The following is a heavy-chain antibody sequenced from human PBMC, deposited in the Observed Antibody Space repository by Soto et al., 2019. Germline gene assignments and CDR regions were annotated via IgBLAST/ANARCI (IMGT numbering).Heavy chain of an antibody. CDR1: GGSISSSSYY. Sequence: QLQLQESGPGLVKPSETLSLTCTVSGGSISSSSYYWGWIRQAPGKGLEWIGRIYYSGSTYYNPSPXSXXTISVDSSKNQFSLKRSSVTAADTAVYYCARHIDYWGQGTLVTVSS. CDR3: ARHIDY. CDR2: IYYSGST. J-gene: IGHJ4*02. V-gene: IGHV4-39*01.